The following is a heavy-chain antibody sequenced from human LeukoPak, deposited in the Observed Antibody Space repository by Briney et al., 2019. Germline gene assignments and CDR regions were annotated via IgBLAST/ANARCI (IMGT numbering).Heavy chain of an antibody. CDR3: ARDPPYIGFLEWLFLDY. CDR2: MNPNSGNT. D-gene: IGHD3-3*01. CDR1: GYTFTSYD. V-gene: IGHV1-8*02. Sequence: GASVKVSCKASGYTFTSYDINWVRQATGQGLEWMGWMNPNSGNTGYAQKFQGRVTMTTDTSTSTAYMELRSLRSDDTAVYYCARDPPYIGFLEWLFLDYWGQGTLVTVSS. J-gene: IGHJ4*02.